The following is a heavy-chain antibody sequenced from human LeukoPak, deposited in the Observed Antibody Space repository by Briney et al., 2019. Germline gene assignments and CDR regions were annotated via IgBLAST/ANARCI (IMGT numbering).Heavy chain of an antibody. CDR1: GGSISSGGYY. Sequence: SETLSLTCTVSGGSISSGGYYWSWIRQHPGKGLEWIGYIYYSGSTYYNPSLESRVTISVDTSKNQFSLKLSSVTAADTAVYYCARVPSGWYRWFDPWGQGTLVTVSS. J-gene: IGHJ5*02. V-gene: IGHV4-31*03. CDR3: ARVPSGWYRWFDP. D-gene: IGHD6-19*01. CDR2: IYYSGST.